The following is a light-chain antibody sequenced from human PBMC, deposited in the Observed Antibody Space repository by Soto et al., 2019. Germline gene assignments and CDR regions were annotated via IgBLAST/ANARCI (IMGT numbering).Light chain of an antibody. Sequence: QSVLTQPPSASGTPGQRVTISCSGSSSNIGSNTVNWYQQLPGTAPKLLIYSNNQRPSGVPDRFSGSKSGTSASLAISGLQSADEADYYCAVVDDSVNGPSVLGTGTKVTVL. CDR2: SNN. CDR1: SSNIGSNT. CDR3: AVVDDSVNGPSV. V-gene: IGLV1-44*01. J-gene: IGLJ1*01.